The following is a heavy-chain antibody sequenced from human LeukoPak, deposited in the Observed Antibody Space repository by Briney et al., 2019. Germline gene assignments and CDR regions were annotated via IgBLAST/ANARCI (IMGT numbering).Heavy chain of an antibody. CDR1: GFTFSSFG. D-gene: IGHD3-10*01. CDR3: AKVIRGGYGMDV. CDR2: ISDSSSIT. V-gene: IGHV3-48*02. Sequence: GGSLRLSCAASGFTFSSFGMNWVRQAPGKGLEWVSYISDSSSITYYADSVKGRFTISRDNAKNSLSLQLNSLKDEDTAVYFCAKVIRGGYGMDVWGQGTTVTVSS. J-gene: IGHJ6*02.